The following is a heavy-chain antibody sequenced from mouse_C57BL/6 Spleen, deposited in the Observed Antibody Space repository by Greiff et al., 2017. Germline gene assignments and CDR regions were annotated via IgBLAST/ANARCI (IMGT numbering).Heavy chain of an antibody. Sequence: EVKLVESGGGLVKPGGSLKLSCAASGFTFSSYAMSWVRQTPEKRLEWVATISDGGSYTYYPDNVKGRFTISRDNAKNNLYLQMSHLKSEDTAMYYCARVDGYYDVWGTGTTVTVSS. J-gene: IGHJ1*03. CDR2: ISDGGSYT. D-gene: IGHD2-3*01. V-gene: IGHV5-4*03. CDR3: ARVDGYYDV. CDR1: GFTFSSYA.